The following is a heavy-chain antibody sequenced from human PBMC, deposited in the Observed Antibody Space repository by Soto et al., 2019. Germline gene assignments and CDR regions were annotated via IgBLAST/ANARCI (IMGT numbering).Heavy chain of an antibody. J-gene: IGHJ4*02. D-gene: IGHD6-13*01. CDR1: GYSFSSYW. CDR2: IYPSGSDT. CDR3: ARRVGSSWSYFDS. V-gene: IGHV5-51*01. Sequence: GESLKISCKASGYSFSSYWIGWVRQLPGKGLEWMGIIYPSGSDTRYSPSFRGQVIISAYRSISTAYLQWSSLKASDTGTYYCARRVGSSWSYFDSWGEGTLVTGSS.